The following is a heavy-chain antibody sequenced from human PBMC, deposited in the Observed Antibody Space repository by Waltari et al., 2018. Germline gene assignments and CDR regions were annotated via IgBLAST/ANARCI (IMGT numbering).Heavy chain of an antibody. V-gene: IGHV3-23*01. CDR1: GFTFSSYA. D-gene: IGHD3-3*01. J-gene: IGHJ4*02. CDR2: ISGSGGST. CDR3: AKAGQYTIFGVVTPFDY. Sequence: EVQLLESGGGLVQPGGSLRLSCAASGFTFSSYAMSWVRQAPGEGLEWVSAISGSGGSTYYADSVKGRFTISRDNSKNTLYLQMNSLRAEDTAVYYCAKAGQYTIFGVVTPFDYWGQGTLVTVSS.